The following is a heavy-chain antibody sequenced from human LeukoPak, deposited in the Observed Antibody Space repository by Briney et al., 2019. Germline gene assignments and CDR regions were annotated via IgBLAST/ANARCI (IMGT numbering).Heavy chain of an antibody. Sequence: GASVKVSCKASGGTFSSFAITWVRQAPGQGLEWMGGIIPIFGTANYAQKFQGRVTITADESTNTAYMELSSLRSEDTAVYYCARSQWLVVHYFDYWGQGTLVTVSS. V-gene: IGHV1-69*13. D-gene: IGHD6-19*01. J-gene: IGHJ4*02. CDR1: GGTFSSFA. CDR3: ARSQWLVVHYFDY. CDR2: IIPIFGTA.